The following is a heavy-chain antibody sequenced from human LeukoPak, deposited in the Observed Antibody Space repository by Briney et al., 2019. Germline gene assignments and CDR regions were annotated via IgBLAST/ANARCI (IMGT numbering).Heavy chain of an antibody. J-gene: IGHJ4*02. CDR2: ISGSGGST. V-gene: IGHV3-23*01. CDR3: MLLWFGELSPGDY. Sequence: AGGSLRLSCAASGFTFSSYAMSWVRQAPGKGLEWVSAISGSGGSTYYADSVKGRFTISRDNSKNTLYLQMNSLRAEDTAVYYCMLLWFGELSPGDYWGQGTLVTVSS. CDR1: GFTFSSYA. D-gene: IGHD3-10*01.